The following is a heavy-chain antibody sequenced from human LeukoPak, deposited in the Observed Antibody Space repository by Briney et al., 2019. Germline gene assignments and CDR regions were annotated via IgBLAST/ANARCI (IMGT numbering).Heavy chain of an antibody. V-gene: IGHV3-21*01. CDR2: ISSSSSYI. D-gene: IGHD2-21*02. Sequence: GGSLRLSCAASGFTFSSYSMNWVRQAPGKGLEWVSSISSSSSYIYYADSVKGRFTISRDNAKNSLCLQMNSLRAEDTAVYYCASALVYCGGDRGPFKRWGQGTLVTVSS. CDR3: ASALVYCGGDRGPFKR. CDR1: GFTFSSYS. J-gene: IGHJ4*02.